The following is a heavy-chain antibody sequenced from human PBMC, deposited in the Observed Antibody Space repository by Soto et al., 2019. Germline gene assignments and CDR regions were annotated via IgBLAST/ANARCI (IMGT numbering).Heavy chain of an antibody. J-gene: IGHJ6*02. CDR3: ARPYEGGYSSNHSCYHALDV. D-gene: IGHD3-22*01. V-gene: IGHV1-69*01. CDR1: GGTFSRYS. Sequence: QVQLVQSGAEVKKPGSSVKVSCKISGGTFSRYSISWVRQAPGQGLEWMGGIVPIFGTRNYAQKFQDRVTITTDESATTAHMELSNLRSEGTAVYYCARPYEGGYSSNHSCYHALDVWGQGTAVTVSS. CDR2: IVPIFGTR.